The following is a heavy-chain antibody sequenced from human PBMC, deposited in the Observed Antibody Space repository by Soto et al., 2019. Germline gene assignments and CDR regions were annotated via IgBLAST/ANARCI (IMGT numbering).Heavy chain of an antibody. CDR1: VGTFSSYA. CDR3: ACVKTMGRSYYYYGLNG. Sequence: SVKVSFTASVGTFSSYAVGWVRQAHGKGLEWMGGIIPIFGTANYAQKFQGRVTITADESTSTAYMELSSLRSEDMAVYSCACVKTMGRSYYYYGLNGWGQGPTVTFSS. J-gene: IGHJ6*02. CDR2: IIPIFGTA. D-gene: IGHD3-10*01. V-gene: IGHV1-69*13.